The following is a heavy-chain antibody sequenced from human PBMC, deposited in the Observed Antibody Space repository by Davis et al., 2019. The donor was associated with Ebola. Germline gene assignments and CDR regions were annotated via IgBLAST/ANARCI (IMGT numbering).Heavy chain of an antibody. V-gene: IGHV1-8*01. CDR1: GYIFTSND. CDR2: LNPNSGNT. CDR3: ARRVYSRSGFDS. Sequence: AASVKVSCKASGYIFTSNDINWVRQATGQGLEWMGWLNPNSGNTDSTHKFQGRLTMTKNISIGTAYMELSTLTSEDTAVYYCARRVYSRSGFDSWGQGTLVTVSS. D-gene: IGHD2-8*01. J-gene: IGHJ4*02.